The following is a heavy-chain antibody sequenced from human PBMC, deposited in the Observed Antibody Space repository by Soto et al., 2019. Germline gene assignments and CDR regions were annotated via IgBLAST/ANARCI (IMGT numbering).Heavy chain of an antibody. CDR1: GGIFSSYA. J-gene: IGHJ4*02. CDR2: IIPIFGTA. V-gene: IGHV1-69*01. D-gene: IGHD3-22*01. CDR3: ARGGSGYAWFNEF. Sequence: QEQLVQSGAEVKKPGSSVKVSCKASGGIFSSYAISWVRQAPGQGLEWMGGIIPIFGTANYAQKFQGRVTITADEPTNTAYMDLSSLKSEDTAIYYCARGGSGYAWFNEFWGQGTLVTVSS.